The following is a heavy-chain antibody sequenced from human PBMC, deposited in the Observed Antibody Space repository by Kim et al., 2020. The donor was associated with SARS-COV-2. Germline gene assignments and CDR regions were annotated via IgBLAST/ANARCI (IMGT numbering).Heavy chain of an antibody. J-gene: IGHJ4*02. V-gene: IGHV4-59*08. CDR3: ARQNVDYAYGYVY. Sequence: SETLSLTCTVSGGSISSDFWVWIRQPPGKGLEWIGFISYNENTNYNSSLKSRVTISLDASKNHFSLKLSSVTAADTAVYFCARQNVDYAYGYVYWGQGILVTVSA. D-gene: IGHD5-18*01. CDR1: GGSISSDF. CDR2: ISYNENT.